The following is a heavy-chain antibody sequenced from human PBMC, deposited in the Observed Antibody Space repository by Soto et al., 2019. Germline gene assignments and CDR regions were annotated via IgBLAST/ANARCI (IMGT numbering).Heavy chain of an antibody. V-gene: IGHV4-30-4*01. J-gene: IGHJ4*02. CDR3: ARDTGYFDY. CDR1: GGSLSRGGYY. Sequence: PSETPSPPRTVSGGSLSRGGYYLSWIRQPPGKGLEWIGYIYYSGSTYYNPSLKSRVTISVDTSKNQFSLKLSSVTAADTAVYYCARDTGYFDYWGQGTLVTVSS. D-gene: IGHD3-10*01. CDR2: IYYSGST.